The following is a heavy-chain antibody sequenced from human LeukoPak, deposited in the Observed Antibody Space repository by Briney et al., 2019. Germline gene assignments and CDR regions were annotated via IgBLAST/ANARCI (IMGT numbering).Heavy chain of an antibody. CDR1: GFTFSSYA. V-gene: IGHV3-23*01. J-gene: IGHJ4*02. CDR2: ISGSGGST. D-gene: IGHD3-22*01. Sequence: GGSLRLSCAASGFTFSSYAMSWVRQAPGRGLEWVSAISGSGGSTYYADSVKGRFTISRDNSKNTLYLQMNSLRAEDTAVYYCAEDPNYYDSSGLTYYFDYWGLGTLVTVSS. CDR3: AEDPNYYDSSGLTYYFDY.